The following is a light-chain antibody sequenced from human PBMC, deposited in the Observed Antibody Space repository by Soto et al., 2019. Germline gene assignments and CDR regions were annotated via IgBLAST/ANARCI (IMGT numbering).Light chain of an antibody. CDR3: SSYSSSTTPVV. Sequence: QSVLTQPASVSGSPGRSVTISCTGTSTDVGNFNYVSWYQHPPGRAPKLMIYDVTNRPSGISYRFSASKSGSTASLTISGLQAEDEADYYCSSYSSSTTPVVFGGGTQLTVL. CDR1: STDVGNFNY. CDR2: DVT. V-gene: IGLV2-14*03. J-gene: IGLJ2*01.